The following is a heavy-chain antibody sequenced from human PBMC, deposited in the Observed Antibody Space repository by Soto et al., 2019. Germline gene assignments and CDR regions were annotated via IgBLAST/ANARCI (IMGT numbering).Heavy chain of an antibody. CDR2: ITTIFGTA. V-gene: IGHV1-69*01. CDR1: GGTFSSYA. Sequence: QVQLVQSGAEVKKPGSSVKVSCKASGGTFSSYAISWVRQAPGQGLEWMGGITTIFGTANYAQKFQGRVTITADESKSTASMDLSSLSSDDTAVYYCARCVVVVPAAIPNWFDPWGQGPLVTVSS. D-gene: IGHD2-2*02. J-gene: IGHJ5*02. CDR3: ARCVVVVPAAIPNWFDP.